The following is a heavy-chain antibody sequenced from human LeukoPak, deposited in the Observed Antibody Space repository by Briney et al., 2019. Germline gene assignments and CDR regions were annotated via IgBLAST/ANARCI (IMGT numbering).Heavy chain of an antibody. V-gene: IGHV3-23*01. J-gene: IGHJ4*02. CDR3: AKSQGYTVTTYHVDY. D-gene: IGHD4-17*01. CDR1: GFTFSSYA. Sequence: AGGSLRLSCAASGFTFSSYAMSWVRQAPGKGLEWVSAISGSGGSTYYADSVKGRFTISRDNSKNTLYLQMNSLRAEDTAVYYCAKSQGYTVTTYHVDYWGQGTLVTVSS. CDR2: ISGSGGST.